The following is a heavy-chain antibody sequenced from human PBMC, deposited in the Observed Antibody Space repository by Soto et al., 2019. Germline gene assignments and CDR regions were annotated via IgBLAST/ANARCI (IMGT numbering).Heavy chain of an antibody. CDR1: GGTFSSDG. Sequence: VASVKVSCKASGGTFSSDGISWVRQAPGQGLEWMGGITPIFRATKYAQKFQGRVTITADESTSTAYMELSSLRSEDTAVYYCARGRDTYYYDSSGSSGWYFDLWGRGTLVTVSS. J-gene: IGHJ2*01. D-gene: IGHD3-22*01. CDR2: ITPIFRAT. CDR3: ARGRDTYYYDSSGSSGWYFDL. V-gene: IGHV1-69*13.